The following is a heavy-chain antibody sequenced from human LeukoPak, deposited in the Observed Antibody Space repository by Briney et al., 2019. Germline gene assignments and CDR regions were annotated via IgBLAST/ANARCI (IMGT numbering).Heavy chain of an antibody. D-gene: IGHD6-13*01. J-gene: IGHJ6*03. V-gene: IGHV4-59*01. CDR2: IYYSGGT. Sequence: SETLSLTCTVSGGSISSYYWSWIRQPPGKGLEWIGYIYYSGGTNYNPSLKSRVTISVDTSKNQFSLKLSSVTAADTAVYYCARDRHSSSWYLGYYYYYMDVWGKGTTVTVSS. CDR3: ARDRHSSSWYLGYYYYYMDV. CDR1: GGSISSYY.